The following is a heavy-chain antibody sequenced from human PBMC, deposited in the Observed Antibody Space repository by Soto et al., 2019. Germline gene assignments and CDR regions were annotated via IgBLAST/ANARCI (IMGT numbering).Heavy chain of an antibody. CDR1: GGTFSSYA. J-gene: IGHJ5*02. CDR2: IIPIFGTA. V-gene: IGHV1-69*13. CDR3: ARVRRFPRAQTPNWFDP. Sequence: SVKVSCKASGGTFSSYAISWVRQAPGQGLEWMGGIIPIFGTANYAQKFQGRVTITADESTSTAYMELSSLRSEDTAVYYCARVRRFPRAQTPNWFDPWGQGTLVTVSS. D-gene: IGHD3-10*01.